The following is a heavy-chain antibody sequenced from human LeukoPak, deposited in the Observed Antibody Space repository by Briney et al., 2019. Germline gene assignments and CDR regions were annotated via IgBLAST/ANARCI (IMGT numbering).Heavy chain of an antibody. CDR2: IWFDGSNK. Sequence: GGSLRLSCAASGFTFSSYGMHWVRQAPGKGLEWVAFIWFDGSNKHYADSVKGRFTISRDDSEDTLYLQMNSLRAEDTAVYYCVSDPSGSGFAFDSWGQGALVTVSS. CDR1: GFTFSSYG. J-gene: IGHJ4*02. CDR3: VSDPSGSGFAFDS. V-gene: IGHV3-33*01. D-gene: IGHD1-1*01.